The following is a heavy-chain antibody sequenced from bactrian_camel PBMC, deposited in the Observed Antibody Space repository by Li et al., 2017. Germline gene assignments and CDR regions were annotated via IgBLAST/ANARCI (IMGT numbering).Heavy chain of an antibody. J-gene: IGHJ4*01. CDR2: INHKGDST. CDR1: GFTFAKSF. V-gene: IGHV3S40*01. D-gene: IGHD6*01. Sequence: VQLVESGGGLVQPGGSLRLSCVTSGFTFAKSFMSWVRQAPGKGFEWVSAINHKGDSTVYGDSVKGRFTISRDVAKSTAYLQLNSLKTEDTAMYYCAGFRERARPGQGTQVTVS.